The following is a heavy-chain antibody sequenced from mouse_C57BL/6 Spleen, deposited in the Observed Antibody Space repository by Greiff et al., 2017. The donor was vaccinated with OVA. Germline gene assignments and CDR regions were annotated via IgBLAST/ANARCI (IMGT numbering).Heavy chain of an antibody. V-gene: IGHV1-26*01. J-gene: IGHJ4*01. D-gene: IGHD4-1*01. CDR1: GYTFTDYY. Sequence: EVQLQQSGPELVKPGASVKISCKASGYTFTDYYMNWVKQSHGKSLEWIGDINPNNGGTSYNQKFKGKATLTVDKSSSTAYMELRSLTSEDSAVYYCARFGTRGYYAMDYWGQGTSVTVSS. CDR2: INPNNGGT. CDR3: ARFGTRGYYAMDY.